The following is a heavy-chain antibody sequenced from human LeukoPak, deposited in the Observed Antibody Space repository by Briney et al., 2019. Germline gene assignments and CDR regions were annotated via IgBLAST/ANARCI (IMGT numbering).Heavy chain of an antibody. V-gene: IGHV3-23*01. CDR1: GYIFSDHA. CDR2: LSGSGSST. Sequence: PGRSLRLSCAASGYIFSDHAMHWVRQAPGKGLEWVSGLSGSGSSTDYADSVKGRFTVSRDNSKNTLFLQMNSLRAEDTAIYYCAKERDYGPADYWGQGTLVTVSS. J-gene: IGHJ4*02. D-gene: IGHD4/OR15-4a*01. CDR3: AKERDYGPADY.